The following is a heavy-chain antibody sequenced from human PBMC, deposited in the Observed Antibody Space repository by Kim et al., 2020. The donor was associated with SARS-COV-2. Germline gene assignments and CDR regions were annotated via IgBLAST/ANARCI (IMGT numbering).Heavy chain of an antibody. J-gene: IGHJ4*02. D-gene: IGHD5-12*01. Sequence: YHNPSLKSRVTISVDTSKNQFPLKLSSVTAADPAMYYCARDAGYDGFDYWGQGTLVTVSS. CDR3: ARDAGYDGFDY. V-gene: IGHV4-30-2*05.